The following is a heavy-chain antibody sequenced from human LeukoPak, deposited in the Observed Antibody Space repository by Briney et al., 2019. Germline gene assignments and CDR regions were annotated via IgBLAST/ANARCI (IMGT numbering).Heavy chain of an antibody. V-gene: IGHV4-59*11. J-gene: IGHJ5*02. Sequence: PSETLSLTCTVSGGSISSHYWSWIRQPPGKGLEWIGHIYYSGSTNYNPPLKSLVTISVDTSKNQFSLKLSSVTAADTAVYYCARDLGGYNTPNLFDPWGQGALVTVSS. D-gene: IGHD5-24*01. CDR1: GGSISSHY. CDR3: ARDLGGYNTPNLFDP. CDR2: IYYSGST.